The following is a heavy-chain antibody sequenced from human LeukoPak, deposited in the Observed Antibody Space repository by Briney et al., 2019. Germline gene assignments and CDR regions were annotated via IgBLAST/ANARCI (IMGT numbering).Heavy chain of an antibody. CDR2: IYYSGST. CDR3: ARLVGAAADPFDY. V-gene: IGHV4-39*02. CDR1: GDSISSSTYY. Sequence: SETLSLTCTVSGDSISSSTYYWGWIRQPPGKGLEWIVTIYYSGSTYYNPSLRSRVTLSIDTSKNHFSLKLTSVTAADTAVYYCARLVGAAADPFDYWGQGTLVTVSS. J-gene: IGHJ4*02. D-gene: IGHD1-26*01.